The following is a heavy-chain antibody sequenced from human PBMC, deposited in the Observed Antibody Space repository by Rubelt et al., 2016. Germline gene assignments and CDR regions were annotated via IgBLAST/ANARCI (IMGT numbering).Heavy chain of an antibody. CDR3: ARIGDYYYYGMDV. D-gene: IGHD3-16*01. V-gene: IGHV4-39*01. CDR2: IYYSGST. Sequence: QLQLQESGPGLVKPSETLSLTCTVSGGSISSSSYYWGWIRQPPGKGLEWIGSIYYSGSTYYNPSLKSRVTRSVDTSKNQFSLKLSSVTAADTAVYYCARIGDYYYYGMDVWGQGTTVTVSS. J-gene: IGHJ6*02. CDR1: GGSISSSSYY.